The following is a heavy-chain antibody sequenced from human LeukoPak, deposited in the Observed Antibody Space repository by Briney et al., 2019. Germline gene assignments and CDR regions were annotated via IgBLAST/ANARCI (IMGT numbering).Heavy chain of an antibody. CDR1: TFKNAW. D-gene: IGHD3-22*01. J-gene: IGHJ4*02. Sequence: GGSLRLSCVGSTFKNAWMDWVRQAPGKGLEWVANIKQDGSEKYYVDSVKGRFTISRDNAKNSLYLQMNSLRAEDTAVYYCVRYDSTSYPTVPFDCWGQGTLVTVSS. CDR3: VRYDSTSYPTVPFDC. CDR2: IKQDGSEK. V-gene: IGHV3-7*03.